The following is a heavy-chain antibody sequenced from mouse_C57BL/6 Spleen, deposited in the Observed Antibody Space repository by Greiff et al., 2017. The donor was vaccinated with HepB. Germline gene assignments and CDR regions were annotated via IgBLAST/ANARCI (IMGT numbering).Heavy chain of an antibody. D-gene: IGHD1-1*01. CDR2: ISSGSSTI. V-gene: IGHV5-17*01. CDR1: GFTFSDYG. CDR3: ARSYGSSYAWFAY. Sequence: EVHLVESGGGLVKPGGSLKLSCAASGFTFSDYGMHWVRQAPEKGLEWVAYISSGSSTIYYADTVKGRFTISRDNAKNTLFLQMTSLRSEDTAMYYCARSYGSSYAWFAYWGQGTLVTVSA. J-gene: IGHJ3*01.